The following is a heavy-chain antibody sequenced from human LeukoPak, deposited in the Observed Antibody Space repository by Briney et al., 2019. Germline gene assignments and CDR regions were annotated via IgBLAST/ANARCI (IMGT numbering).Heavy chain of an antibody. CDR2: IYYSGST. CDR3: ARDLGIAVAGTLPDGY. V-gene: IGHV4-59*12. D-gene: IGHD6-19*01. J-gene: IGHJ4*02. Sequence: PSETLSLTCTVSGGSISSYYWSWIRQPPGKGLEWIGDIYYSGSTNYNPSLKSRVTISVDTSKNQFSLKLSSVTAADTAVYYCARDLGIAVAGTLPDGYWGQGTLVTVSS. CDR1: GGSISSYY.